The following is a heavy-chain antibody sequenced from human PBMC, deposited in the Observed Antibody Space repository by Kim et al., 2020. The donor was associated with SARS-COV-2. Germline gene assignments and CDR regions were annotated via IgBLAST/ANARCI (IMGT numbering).Heavy chain of an antibody. CDR3: ARDCCGSYYEGPEYFDY. J-gene: IGHJ4*02. D-gene: IGHD1-26*01. V-gene: IGHV4-4*07. Sequence: SETLSLTCTVSGGSISSYYWNWIRQPAGKGLEWIGRIYTSGSTNYNPSLKSRVTMSVDTSKNQFSLKLSSVTAADTAVYYCARDCCGSYYEGPEYFDYWGQGTLVTVSS. CDR2: IYTSGST. CDR1: GGSISSYY.